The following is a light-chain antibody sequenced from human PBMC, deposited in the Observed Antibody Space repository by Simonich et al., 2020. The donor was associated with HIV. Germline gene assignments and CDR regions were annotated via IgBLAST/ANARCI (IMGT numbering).Light chain of an antibody. CDR1: SSNIGAGYD. CDR2: GNN. Sequence: QSVLTQRPSVSGAPGQRVTISCTGSSSNIGAGYDVHWYQQLRGTAPKLLIYGNNNRPSGVPDRISGSKSGTSASLAITGLQPEDEADYHCQSYDSSLSGWVFGGGTKLTVL. V-gene: IGLV1-40*01. CDR3: QSYDSSLSGWV. J-gene: IGLJ3*02.